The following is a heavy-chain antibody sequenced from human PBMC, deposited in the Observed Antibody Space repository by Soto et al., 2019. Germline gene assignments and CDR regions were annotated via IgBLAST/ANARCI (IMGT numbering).Heavy chain of an antibody. J-gene: IGHJ4*02. CDR2: ISYDGSDK. D-gene: IGHD1-26*01. CDR1: EFTFSNYG. V-gene: IGHV3-30*18. Sequence: QVQLVESGGGVVQPGRSLRLSCVASEFTFSNYGMHWVRQGLGKGLEWVAVISYDGSDKYYADSVKGRFTVSRDNSKNTMYLQLYRLRAEDTGVYYCVKDVKKEELDYDLDYWGQGTLVTVSS. CDR3: VKDVKKEELDYDLDY.